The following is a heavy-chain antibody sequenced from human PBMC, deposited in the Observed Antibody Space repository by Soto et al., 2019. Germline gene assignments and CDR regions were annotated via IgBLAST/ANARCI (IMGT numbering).Heavy chain of an antibody. V-gene: IGHV3-23*01. CDR2: ISGSGGST. J-gene: IGHJ3*02. CDR3: AKGNYDSSGYYPAFDI. CDR1: GFTFSSYA. D-gene: IGHD3-22*01. Sequence: GGSLRLSCAASGFTFSSYAMGWVRQAPGKGLEWVSAISGSGGSTYYADSVKGRFTISRDNSKNTLYLQMNSLRAEDTAVYYCAKGNYDSSGYYPAFDIWGQGTMVTVSS.